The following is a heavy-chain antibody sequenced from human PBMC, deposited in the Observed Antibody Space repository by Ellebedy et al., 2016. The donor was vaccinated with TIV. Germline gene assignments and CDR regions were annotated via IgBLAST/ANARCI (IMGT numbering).Heavy chain of an antibody. D-gene: IGHD5-24*01. CDR1: GGSMRNYY. CDR2: IYYRGST. CDR3: ARGSEMATIYEGGVYYYSGMDV. J-gene: IGHJ6*02. V-gene: IGHV4-59*01. Sequence: MPSETLSLTCTVSGGSMRNYYWSWIRQPPGKGLEWIGYIYYRGSTNYNPSLKSRVTISADTSKKQFSLRLSSVTAADTAVYYCARGSEMATIYEGGVYYYSGMDVWGQGTTATVSS.